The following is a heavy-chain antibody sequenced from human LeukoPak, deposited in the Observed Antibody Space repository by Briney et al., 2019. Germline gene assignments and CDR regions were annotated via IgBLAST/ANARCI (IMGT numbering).Heavy chain of an antibody. CDR1: GGSISSGSNY. CDR2: MSYSGRT. V-gene: IGHV4-39*01. J-gene: IGHJ4*02. Sequence: NPSETLSLTCTVSGGSISSGSNYWGWIRQPPGKGLEWIGSMSYSGRTYQNPSLKSRLTISVDTSKNQLSLKLSSVTAADTAVYYCARLWSGFRPPDYWGQGTPVTVSS. CDR3: ARLWSGFRPPDY. D-gene: IGHD3-3*01.